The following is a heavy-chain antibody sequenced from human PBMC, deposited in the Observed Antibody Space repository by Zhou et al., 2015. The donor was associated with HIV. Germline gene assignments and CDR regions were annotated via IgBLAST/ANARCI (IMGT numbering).Heavy chain of an antibody. CDR1: GGTFSSYI. V-gene: IGHV1-69*02. CDR3: ARVSYYYDSSGYSDGWFDP. CDR2: IIPILGVA. D-gene: IGHD3-22*01. J-gene: IGHJ5*02. Sequence: QVQLVQSGAEVKKPGSSVKVSCKASGGTFSSYIITWVRQAPGQGLEWMGRIIPILGVANYAQKFQGRVTITAGNSTSTAYMELSSLRSEDTAVYYCARVSYYYDSSGYSDGWFDPWGQGTLVTVSS.